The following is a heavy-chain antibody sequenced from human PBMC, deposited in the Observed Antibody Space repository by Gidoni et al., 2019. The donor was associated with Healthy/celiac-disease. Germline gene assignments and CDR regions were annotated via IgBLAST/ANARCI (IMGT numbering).Heavy chain of an antibody. Sequence: VQLVQSGAEVKKPGAAVKVSCKASGYTVTSYAINWVRQATGQGLEWMGWMNPNSVNPGYAQKFQGRVTMTRNTSISTAYMELSSLRSEDTAVYYCARDSGYCSGGSCYSITWGQGTLVTVSS. CDR1: GYTVTSYA. D-gene: IGHD2-15*01. CDR3: ARDSGYCSGGSCYSIT. V-gene: IGHV1-8*01. CDR2: MNPNSVNP. J-gene: IGHJ5*02.